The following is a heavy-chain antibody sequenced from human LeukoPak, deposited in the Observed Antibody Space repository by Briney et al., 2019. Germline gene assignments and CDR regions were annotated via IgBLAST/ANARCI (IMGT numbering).Heavy chain of an antibody. D-gene: IGHD6-13*01. CDR1: GGSISSSSYY. CDR2: IYYSGST. J-gene: IGHJ4*02. Sequence: SETLSLTCTVSGGSISSSSYYWGWIRQPPGKGLEWIGSIYYSGSTSYNPSLKSRVTISVDTSKNLFPLKLRFVTAADMAVYYCATSTGSSNLGYWGQGTLVTVSS. V-gene: IGHV4-39*01. CDR3: ATSTGSSNLGY.